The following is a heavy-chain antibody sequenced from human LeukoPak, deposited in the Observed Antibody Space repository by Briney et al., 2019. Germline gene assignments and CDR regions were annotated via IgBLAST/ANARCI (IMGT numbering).Heavy chain of an antibody. Sequence: GGSLRLSCAACGFTFDDYGMSWVRQAPGKGLEWVSGINWNGGSTGYADSVKGRFTISRDNAKNSLYLQMNSLRAEDTALYYCARDASLGYYDSSGFDWYFDLWGRGTLVTVSS. D-gene: IGHD3-22*01. CDR2: INWNGGST. CDR3: ARDASLGYYDSSGFDWYFDL. J-gene: IGHJ2*01. CDR1: GFTFDDYG. V-gene: IGHV3-20*04.